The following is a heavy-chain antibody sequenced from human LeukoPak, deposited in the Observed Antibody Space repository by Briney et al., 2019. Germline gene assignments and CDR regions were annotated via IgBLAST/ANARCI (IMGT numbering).Heavy chain of an antibody. CDR1: GFTFSTYG. Sequence: PGGSLRLSCAASGFTFSTYGMHWVRQAPGKGLEWVALISYDGTNKYYADSVEGRFTISRDNSKNTLYLQMTSLRAEDTAVYYCAKDTSPGGDGARFDYWGQGTLVTVSS. CDR3: AKDTSPGGDGARFDY. D-gene: IGHD3-16*01. J-gene: IGHJ4*02. V-gene: IGHV3-30*18. CDR2: ISYDGTNK.